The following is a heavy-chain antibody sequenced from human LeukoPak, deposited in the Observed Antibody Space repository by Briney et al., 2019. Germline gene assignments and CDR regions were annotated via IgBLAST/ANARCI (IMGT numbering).Heavy chain of an antibody. D-gene: IGHD1-26*01. V-gene: IGHV3-21*01. Sequence: GGSLRLSCAASGFTFSSYSMNWVRQAPGKGLEWVSSISSSSSYIYYADSVKGRFTISRDNAKNSLYLQMNSLRAEDTAVYYCARDRQWELLRYFDYWGQGTLVTVSS. CDR1: GFTFSSYS. CDR3: ARDRQWELLRYFDY. J-gene: IGHJ4*02. CDR2: ISSSSSYI.